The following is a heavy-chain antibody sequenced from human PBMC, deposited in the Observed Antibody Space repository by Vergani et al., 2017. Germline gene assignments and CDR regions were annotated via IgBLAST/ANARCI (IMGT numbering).Heavy chain of an antibody. D-gene: IGHD2-2*01. CDR1: GFTFSNSA. CDR3: ARDSSIVVVPAASDYYYYMDV. V-gene: IGHV3-23*01. CDR2: ISGPGLST. J-gene: IGHJ6*03. Sequence: EVHLLESGGGLVQSGGSLRLSCAASGFTFSNSAVSWVRQAPGRGLAWVSSISGPGLSTYYADSVKGRFSISRDNSKNTLYLQMNSLRAEDTAVYYCARDSSIVVVPAASDYYYYMDVWGKGTTVTVSS.